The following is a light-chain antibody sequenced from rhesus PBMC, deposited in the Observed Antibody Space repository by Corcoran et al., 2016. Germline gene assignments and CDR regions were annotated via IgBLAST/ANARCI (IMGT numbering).Light chain of an antibody. CDR2: AAS. Sequence: DIQMTQSPSSLSASVGDRVTITCQASQVISSWLAWYQQKPGKAPKFMIYAASRLQSWVPSRFSGSGSVTEFTLTISSLQPEDFATDYCQHQNGNPYSFGQGTKVEIK. CDR1: QVISSW. CDR3: QHQNGNPYS. J-gene: IGKJ2*01. V-gene: IGKV1-33*02.